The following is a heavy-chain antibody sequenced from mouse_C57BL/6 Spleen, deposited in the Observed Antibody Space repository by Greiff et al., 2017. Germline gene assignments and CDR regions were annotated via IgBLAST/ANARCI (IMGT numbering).Heavy chain of an antibody. Sequence: QVQLQQSGPELVKPGASVKISCKASGYAFSSSWMNWVKQRPGKGLEWIGRIYPGDGDTNCNGKFKGKATLTADKSSSTAYMQLSSLTSEDSAVYFCARSNYSNYFDYWGQGTTLTVSS. V-gene: IGHV1-82*01. CDR3: ARSNYSNYFDY. D-gene: IGHD2-5*01. J-gene: IGHJ2*01. CDR1: GYAFSSSW. CDR2: IYPGDGDT.